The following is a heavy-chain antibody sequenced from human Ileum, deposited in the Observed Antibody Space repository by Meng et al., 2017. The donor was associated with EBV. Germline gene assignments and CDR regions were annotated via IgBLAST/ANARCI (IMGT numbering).Heavy chain of an antibody. V-gene: IGHV4-34*02. CDR1: GGFFSGYY. CDR2: INHSGST. CDR3: AREARSSGYHPGIGP. Sequence: QVQLQPWGAGLLKPSETLSLTCAVDGGFFSGYYWSWIRQSPGKGLEWIGEINHSGSTNYNPSLKSRVTVSVDTSKNQFSLKLTSVTAADTAVYYCAREARSSGYHPGIGPWGQGTLVTVSS. D-gene: IGHD3-22*01. J-gene: IGHJ5*02.